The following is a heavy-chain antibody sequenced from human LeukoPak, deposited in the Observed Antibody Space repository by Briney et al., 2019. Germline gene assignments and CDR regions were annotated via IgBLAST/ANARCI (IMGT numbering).Heavy chain of an antibody. Sequence: SETLSLTCSVSGVSITSNYWSWFRQPPGKGLEWLGYTHHSGATSYNPSLKSRSTMSLDTSNNQFSLKLSSVTAADTAVYYCARSSGHSYGDFDYWGQGNLVTVSS. CDR1: GVSITSNY. D-gene: IGHD5-18*01. V-gene: IGHV4-59*01. CDR2: THHSGAT. J-gene: IGHJ4*02. CDR3: ARSSGHSYGDFDY.